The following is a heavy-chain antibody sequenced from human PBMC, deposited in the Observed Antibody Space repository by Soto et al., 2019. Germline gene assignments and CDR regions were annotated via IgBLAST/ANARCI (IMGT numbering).Heavy chain of an antibody. CDR3: ARDVDSSSSYFDY. CDR2: IYYSGST. D-gene: IGHD6-6*01. V-gene: IGHV4-59*01. Sequence: QVQLQESGPGLVKPSETLSLTCTVSGGSISSYYWSWIRQPPGKGLEWIGYIYYSGSTNYNPSLKSRVTISVDTSKNQFSLKLSSVTAADTAVYYCARDVDSSSSYFDYWGQGTLVTVSS. CDR1: GGSISSYY. J-gene: IGHJ4*02.